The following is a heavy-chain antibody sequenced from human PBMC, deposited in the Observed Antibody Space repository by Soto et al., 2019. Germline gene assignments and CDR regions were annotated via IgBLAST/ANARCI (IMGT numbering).Heavy chain of an antibody. CDR2: ISYDGSNK. CDR3: AEGGKKSGYSPGDY. Sequence: QVQLVESGGGVVQPGTSLRLSCAASGFAFSSYDMHWVRQGPGKGLEWVASISYDGSNKYYADSVKGRFTISRDNSRNTLDLQMNSLSAEDTAVYYCAEGGKKSGYSPGDYWGQGNLVAVSS. D-gene: IGHD5-18*01. J-gene: IGHJ4*02. V-gene: IGHV3-30*18. CDR1: GFAFSSYD.